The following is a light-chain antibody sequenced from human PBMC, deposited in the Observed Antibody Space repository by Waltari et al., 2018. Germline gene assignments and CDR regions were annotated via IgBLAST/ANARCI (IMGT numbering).Light chain of an antibody. CDR3: SSYARSTALL. J-gene: IGLJ2*01. Sequence: QSALTQPASVSGSPGPSITISCAGTTRDIGAYNYVSWYQQHPGKTPKLMIFVVSNRPSGVSNRFSGSKSGNTASLTISGLQAEDEADYYCSSYARSTALLFGGGTRLTVL. V-gene: IGLV2-14*03. CDR1: TRDIGAYNY. CDR2: VVS.